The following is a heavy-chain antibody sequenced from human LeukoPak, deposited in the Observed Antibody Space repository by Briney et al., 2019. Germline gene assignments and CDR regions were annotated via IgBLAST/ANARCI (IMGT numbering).Heavy chain of an antibody. V-gene: IGHV1-2*02. Sequence: GASVKVSCKASGYTFTGYYMHWVRQAPGQGLEWMGWINPNSGGTNYAQKFQGRVALTRDTSITTSYMELSGLRSDDTAVYYCAKVQYLTLDAFDIWGRGTMVTVS. D-gene: IGHD2-21*02. CDR1: GYTFTGYY. J-gene: IGHJ3*02. CDR2: INPNSGGT. CDR3: AKVQYLTLDAFDI.